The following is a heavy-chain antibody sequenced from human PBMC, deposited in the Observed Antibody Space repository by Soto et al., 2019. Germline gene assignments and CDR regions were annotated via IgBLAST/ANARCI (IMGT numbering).Heavy chain of an antibody. D-gene: IGHD6-13*01. J-gene: IGHJ4*02. CDR1: GGSISGYY. V-gene: IGHV4-59*01. Sequence: SETLSLTCTVSGGSISGYYWSWIRQPPGKGLEWIGYIYYSGTTSYNPSLNSRVTMSVDTSKNQFSLKVNSVTAADTAVYYCAREGEDGYSSSWYHYFDYWGQGTLVTVSS. CDR2: IYYSGTT. CDR3: AREGEDGYSSSWYHYFDY.